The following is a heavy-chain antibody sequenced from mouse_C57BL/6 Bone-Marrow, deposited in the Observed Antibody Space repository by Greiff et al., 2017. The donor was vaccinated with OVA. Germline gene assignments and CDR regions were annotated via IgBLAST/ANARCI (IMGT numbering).Heavy chain of an antibody. CDR1: GYTFTSYW. CDR3: ARPNYYYGSGYYAMDY. D-gene: IGHD1-1*01. J-gene: IGHJ4*01. Sequence: QVHVKQPGAELVKPGASVKMSCKASGYTFTSYWITWVKQRPGQGLEWIGDIYPGSGRTNFNEKFKSKATLTVDKSSSTAYMQLSSLTSEDSAVYYCARPNYYYGSGYYAMDYWGQGTSVTVSS. CDR2: IYPGSGRT. V-gene: IGHV1-55*01.